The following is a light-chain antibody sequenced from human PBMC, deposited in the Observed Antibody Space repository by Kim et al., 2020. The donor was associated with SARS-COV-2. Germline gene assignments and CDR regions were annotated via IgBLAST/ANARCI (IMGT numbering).Light chain of an antibody. CDR2: GAS. V-gene: IGKV3-20*01. Sequence: EIVLTQVPDTLSLSPGERATLSCRASQSTSSNFLAWYQQKPGQAPRLLIYGASDRATGIPDRFSGSGSGTDFSLIINRLEPEDSAVYYCQHYGSSRTFGQGTKVDIK. CDR1: QSTSSNF. CDR3: QHYGSSRT. J-gene: IGKJ1*01.